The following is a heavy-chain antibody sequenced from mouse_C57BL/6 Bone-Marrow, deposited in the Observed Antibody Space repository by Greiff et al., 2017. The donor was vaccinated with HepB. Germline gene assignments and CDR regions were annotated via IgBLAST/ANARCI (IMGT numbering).Heavy chain of an antibody. D-gene: IGHD4-1*01. Sequence: EVQLVESGAELVRPGSSVKMSCKTSGYTFTSYGINWVKQRPGQGLEWIGTIYIGNGYTYYNEKFKGKAILSSYTSSSTAYMQLRSLTSDDSAIYFYAMNWDGYWYFDVWGKGTTVTVSS. J-gene: IGHJ1*03. CDR2: IYIGNGYT. CDR3: AMNWDGYWYFDV. CDR1: GYTFTSYG. V-gene: IGHV1-58*01.